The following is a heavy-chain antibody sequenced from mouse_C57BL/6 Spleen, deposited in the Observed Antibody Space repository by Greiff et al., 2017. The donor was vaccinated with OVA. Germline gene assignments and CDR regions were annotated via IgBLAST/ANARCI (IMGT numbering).Heavy chain of an antibody. CDR1: GYSITSGYY. CDR3: ARDATGTKWYFDV. V-gene: IGHV3-6*01. CDR2: ISYDGSN. D-gene: IGHD4-1*02. Sequence: EVQLQQSGPGLVKPSQSLSLTCSVTGYSITSGYYWNWIRQFPGNKLEWMGYISYDGSNNYNPSLKNRISITRDTSKNQFFLKLNSVTTEDTATYYCARDATGTKWYFDVWGTGTTVTVSS. J-gene: IGHJ1*03.